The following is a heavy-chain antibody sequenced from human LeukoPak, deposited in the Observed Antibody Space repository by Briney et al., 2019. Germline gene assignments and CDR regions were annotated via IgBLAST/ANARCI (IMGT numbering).Heavy chain of an antibody. CDR3: AKSSPPYDFWSGYYTNYFDY. J-gene: IGHJ4*02. CDR1: GFTFSSYA. CDR2: ISGSGGGT. Sequence: GGSLRLSCAASGFTFSSYAMSWVRQAPGKGLEWVSAISGSGGGTYYADSVKGRFTISRDNSKNTLYLQMNSLRAEDTAVYYCAKSSPPYDFWSGYYTNYFDYWGQGTLVTVSS. D-gene: IGHD3-3*01. V-gene: IGHV3-23*01.